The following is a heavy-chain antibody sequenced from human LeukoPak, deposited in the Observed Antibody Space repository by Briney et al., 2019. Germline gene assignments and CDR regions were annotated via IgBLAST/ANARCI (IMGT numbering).Heavy chain of an antibody. CDR3: ARRGSASRGGFNV. CDR1: GFTFSSYW. D-gene: IGHD6-19*01. Sequence: PGGSLRLSCAASGFTFSSYWMSWVRQAPGKGLEWVASINQPTSERYYVDSVKGRFTISRDNAKNSLYLQMSSLRAEDTAVYYCARRGSASRGGFNVWGQGTMVTVSS. V-gene: IGHV3-7*01. J-gene: IGHJ3*01. CDR2: INQPTSER.